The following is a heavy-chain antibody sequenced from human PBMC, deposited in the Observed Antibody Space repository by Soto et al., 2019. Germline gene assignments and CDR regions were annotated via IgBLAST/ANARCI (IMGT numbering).Heavy chain of an antibody. D-gene: IGHD4-4*01. CDR3: GRDRGYSSFDY. CDR2: MKPDGGEI. J-gene: IGHJ4*02. CDR1: AFTFSSYA. Sequence: PGGSLRLSCTASAFTFSSYAMHWVRQAPGKGLEWVANMKPDGGEINYVDSVKGRFTIFRDNARNSLHLQMNSLRVEDTAVYFCGRDRGYSSFDYWGQGTPVTVSS. V-gene: IGHV3-7*03.